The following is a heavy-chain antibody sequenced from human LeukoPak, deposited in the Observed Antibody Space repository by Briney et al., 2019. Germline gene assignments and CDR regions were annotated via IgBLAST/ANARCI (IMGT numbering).Heavy chain of an antibody. Sequence: SETLSLTCTVSGGSISSSSYYWGWICQPPGKGLEWIGSIYYSGSTYYNPSLKSRVTISVDTSKNQFSLKLSSVTAADTAVYYCARDRRIVGATTADYWGQGTLVTVSS. J-gene: IGHJ4*02. V-gene: IGHV4-39*07. CDR3: ARDRRIVGATTADY. CDR1: GGSISSSSYY. D-gene: IGHD1-26*01. CDR2: IYYSGST.